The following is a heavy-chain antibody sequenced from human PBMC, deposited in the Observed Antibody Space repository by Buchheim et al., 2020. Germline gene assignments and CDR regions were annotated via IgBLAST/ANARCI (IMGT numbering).Heavy chain of an antibody. CDR3: ARGSVGTTRRFDP. V-gene: IGHV3-23*01. D-gene: IGHD1-7*01. J-gene: IGHJ5*02. CDR1: GFSFSTYG. Sequence: EVQLLESGGGLVQPGGSLRLSCAASGFSFSTYGMTWVRQAPGKGLEWVSTISDNGGITEYADSGKGGFTISRDNSKNTLFLQMNSLTGEDTAVYYCARGSVGTTRRFDPWGQGTL. CDR2: ISDNGGIT.